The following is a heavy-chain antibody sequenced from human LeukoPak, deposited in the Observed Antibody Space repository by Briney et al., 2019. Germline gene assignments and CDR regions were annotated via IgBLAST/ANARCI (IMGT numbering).Heavy chain of an antibody. CDR2: ITAGNGNT. Sequence: ASVKVSCKASGYTFTSYVMHWVRQAPGQRLEWMGWITAGNGNTKYSQKFQGRVTITRDTSASTAYMELSSLRSEDAAVYYCAREIWRNTYGSGGLGYWGQGTLVTVSS. CDR1: GYTFTSYV. V-gene: IGHV1-3*01. J-gene: IGHJ4*02. CDR3: AREIWRNTYGSGGLGY. D-gene: IGHD3-10*01.